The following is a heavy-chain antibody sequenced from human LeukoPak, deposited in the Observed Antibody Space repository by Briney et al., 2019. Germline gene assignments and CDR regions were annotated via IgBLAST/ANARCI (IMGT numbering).Heavy chain of an antibody. V-gene: IGHV3-33*01. CDR2: IWYDGSNK. CDR3: ARGSHGGNPWDYGMDV. J-gene: IGHJ6*02. CDR1: GFTFSNYG. Sequence: GGSLRLSCAASGFTFSNYGMHWVRQAPGKGLEWVAVIWYDGSNKYYADSVKGRFTISRDNSKDTLYLQMNSLRADDTGVYYCARGSHGGNPWDYGMDVWGQGTTVTVSS. D-gene: IGHD4-23*01.